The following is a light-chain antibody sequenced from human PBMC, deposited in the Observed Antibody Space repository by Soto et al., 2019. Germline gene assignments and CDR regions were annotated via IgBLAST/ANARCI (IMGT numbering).Light chain of an antibody. CDR3: QQYYTTPPT. CDR2: WAS. J-gene: IGKJ1*01. V-gene: IGKV4-1*01. CDR1: QSVFYSSNNKDY. Sequence: DIVMTQSPDSLAVSLGERATVNCKSSQSVFYSSNNKDYLAWYQQKPGQPPKLLMYWASARESGVPDRFSGFGSGTDFTLTISSLQAEDVAVYYCQQYYTTPPTFGQGTKVEI.